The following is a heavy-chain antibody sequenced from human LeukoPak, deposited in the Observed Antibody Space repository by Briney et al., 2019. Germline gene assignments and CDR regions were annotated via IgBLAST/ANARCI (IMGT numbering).Heavy chain of an antibody. CDR2: ISGSGGST. D-gene: IGHD3-3*01. CDR1: GFTFSSYA. J-gene: IGHJ4*02. Sequence: GGSLRLSCAASGFTFSSYAMSWVRQAPGKGLEWVSAISGSGGSTYYADSVKGRFTISRDNSKNTLYLQMNSLRAEDTAVYYCAKLYYDFWSGYLCLDYWGQGTLVTVSP. CDR3: AKLYYDFWSGYLCLDY. V-gene: IGHV3-23*01.